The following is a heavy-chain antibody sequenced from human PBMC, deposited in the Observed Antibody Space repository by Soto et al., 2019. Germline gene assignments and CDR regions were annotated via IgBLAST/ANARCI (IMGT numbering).Heavy chain of an antibody. CDR3: ARDVAATGASRWLDL. CDR2: IWYDGSQK. CDR1: GFPFSSHG. V-gene: IGHV3-33*01. J-gene: IGHJ5*02. D-gene: IGHD6-13*01. Sequence: QVQVVESGGGVVQPGRSLRLSCAASGFPFSSHGMHWVRQAPGKGLEWVAFIWYDGSQKNYADSVKGRFTISRDDSENPLYLQMNSLGAEDPAVYYCARDVAATGASRWLDLWGRGTLVNVSS.